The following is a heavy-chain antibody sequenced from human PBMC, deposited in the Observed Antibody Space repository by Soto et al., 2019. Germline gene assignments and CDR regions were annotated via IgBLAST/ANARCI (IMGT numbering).Heavy chain of an antibody. V-gene: IGHV5-51*01. CDR1: GYSFTSYW. CDR2: IYPGDSDT. CDR3: ARSSGSYYDYFDY. D-gene: IGHD1-26*01. J-gene: IGHJ4*02. Sequence: GESLKISFKGSGYSFTSYWIGWVRQMPVKGLEWMGIIYPGDSDTRYSPSFQGQVTISADKSISTAYLQWSSLKASDTAMFYCARSSGSYYDYFDYWGQGTLVTVAS.